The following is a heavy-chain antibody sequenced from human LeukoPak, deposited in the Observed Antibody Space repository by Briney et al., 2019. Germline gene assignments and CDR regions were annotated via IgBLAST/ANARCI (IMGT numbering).Heavy chain of an antibody. V-gene: IGHV1-2*02. CDR1: GYTFTGYY. CDR2: INPNSGGT. J-gene: IGHJ4*02. D-gene: IGHD5-18*01. CDR3: ARPDTAMATGYVY. Sequence: ASVKVSCKASGYTFTGYYMHWVRLAPGQGLEWLGWINPNSGGTNYAQKFQGRVTMTRDTSISTAYMELSSLRSEDTAVYYCARPDTAMATGYVYWGQGTLVTGSS.